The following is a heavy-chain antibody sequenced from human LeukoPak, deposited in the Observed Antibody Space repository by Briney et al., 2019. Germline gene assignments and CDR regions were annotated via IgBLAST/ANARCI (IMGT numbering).Heavy chain of an antibody. J-gene: IGHJ6*03. CDR3: ARVVAAIALRDYHYVDV. Sequence: GGSLTLSCSAPSFSITDKSMTWVRQAPGKGLECVAIIYRGEVTAYADSVRGRFTISRDSGTNTLFLQMDNLRVDDTAVYYCARVVAAIALRDYHYVDVWGKGTTLSVS. D-gene: IGHD6-19*01. CDR1: SFSITDKS. CDR2: IYRGEVT. V-gene: IGHV3-53*01.